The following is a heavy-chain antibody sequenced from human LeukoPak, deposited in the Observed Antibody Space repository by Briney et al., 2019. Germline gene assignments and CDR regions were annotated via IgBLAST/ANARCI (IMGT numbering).Heavy chain of an antibody. J-gene: IGHJ4*02. Sequence: PGGSLRLSCAASGFTFSSYLMHWVRQAPGKGLVWVARINSDGTNTNYADSVKGRFTFSRDNAKNTLYLQMNSLRAEDTAVYYCARGRYCSGGTCYFDYWGQGTLVTASS. CDR1: GFTFSSYL. CDR2: INSDGTNT. V-gene: IGHV3-74*01. CDR3: ARGRYCSGGTCYFDY. D-gene: IGHD2-15*01.